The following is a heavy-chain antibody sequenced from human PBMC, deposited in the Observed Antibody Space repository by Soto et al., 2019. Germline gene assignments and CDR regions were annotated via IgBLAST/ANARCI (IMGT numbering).Heavy chain of an antibody. CDR1: GGSFSGYY. V-gene: IGHV4-34*01. D-gene: IGHD2-15*01. J-gene: IGHJ4*02. CDR3: AREGYCSGGSCYSRTLDY. CDR2: INHSGST. Sequence: SETLSLTCAVYGGSFSGYYWSWIRQPPGKGLEWIGEINHSGSTNYNPSLKSRATISVDTSKNQFSLKLSSVTAADTAVYYCAREGYCSGGSCYSRTLDYWGQGTLVTVSS.